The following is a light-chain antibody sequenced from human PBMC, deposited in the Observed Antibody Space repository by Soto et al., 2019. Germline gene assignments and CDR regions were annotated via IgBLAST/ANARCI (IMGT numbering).Light chain of an antibody. J-gene: IGLJ1*01. V-gene: IGLV2-14*01. CDR1: SSDVGGNKY. Sequence: QSVLTQPASVSGSPGQSITISCTGSSSDVGGNKYVSWYQQYPGKAPKLMICDVSNRPSGVSNRFSGSKSGNTASLTISGLQAEDEADYYCSSYTSSSTSVFGTGTKVTVL. CDR2: DVS. CDR3: SSYTSSSTSV.